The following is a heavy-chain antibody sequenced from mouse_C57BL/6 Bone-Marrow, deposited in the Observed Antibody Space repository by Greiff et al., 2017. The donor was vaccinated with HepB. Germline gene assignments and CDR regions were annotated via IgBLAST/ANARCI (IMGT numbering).Heavy chain of an antibody. CDR3: TRIANWAYFDY. V-gene: IGHV1-5*01. J-gene: IGHJ2*01. CDR2: IYPGNSDT. Sequence: VQLQQSGTVLARPGASVKMSCKTSGYTFTSYWMHWVKQRPGQGLEWIWAIYPGNSDTSYNQKFKGKAKLTAVTSASTAYMELSSLTNEDSAVYYCTRIANWAYFDYWGQGTTLTVSS. CDR1: GYTFTSYW. D-gene: IGHD4-1*01.